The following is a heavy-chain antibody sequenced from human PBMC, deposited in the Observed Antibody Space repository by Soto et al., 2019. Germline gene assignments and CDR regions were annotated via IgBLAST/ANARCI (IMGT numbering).Heavy chain of an antibody. D-gene: IGHD2-2*01. CDR2: INPSGGST. J-gene: IGHJ5*02. V-gene: IGHV1-46*01. Sequence: ASVKVSCKAPGYTFTSYYMHWVRQAPGQGLEWMGIINPSGGSTSYAQKFQGRVTMTRDTSTSTVYMELSSLRSEDTAVYYCARVGYCSSTSCYHWFDPWGQGTLVTVSS. CDR1: GYTFTSYY. CDR3: ARVGYCSSTSCYHWFDP.